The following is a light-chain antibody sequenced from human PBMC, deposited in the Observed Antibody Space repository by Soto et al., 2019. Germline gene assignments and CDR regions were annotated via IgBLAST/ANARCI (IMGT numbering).Light chain of an antibody. CDR3: QQYGGSPIT. Sequence: EILMTQSPATLSVSPGERATLSCRASQSVRTKLAWYQQKAGQAPRLLIYGASNRASGVPVRFSGSGSGTDFTLTITRLEPEDFALYYCQQYGGSPITFGLGTRLEI. V-gene: IGKV3-20*01. CDR1: QSVRTK. CDR2: GAS. J-gene: IGKJ5*01.